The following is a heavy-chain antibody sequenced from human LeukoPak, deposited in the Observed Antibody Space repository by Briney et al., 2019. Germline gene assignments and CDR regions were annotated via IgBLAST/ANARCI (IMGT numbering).Heavy chain of an antibody. J-gene: IGHJ4*02. V-gene: IGHV4-39*07. D-gene: IGHD3-16*01. CDR2: IYYSGST. CDR1: GGSISSSSYY. Sequence: SETLSLTCTVSGGSISSSSYYWGWIRQPPGKGLEWIGSIYYSGSTYYNPSLKSRVTISVDTSKNQFSLKLSSVTAADTAVYYCAREPASHMITFGGVFYWGQGTLVTVSP. CDR3: AREPASHMITFGGVFY.